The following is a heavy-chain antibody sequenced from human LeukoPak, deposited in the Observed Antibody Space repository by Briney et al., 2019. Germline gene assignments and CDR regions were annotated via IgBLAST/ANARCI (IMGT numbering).Heavy chain of an antibody. CDR1: GFTFSSYE. Sequence: GGSLRLSCAASGFTFSSYEMNWVRRAPGKGLEWVSYISSSGSTIYYADSVKGRFTISRDNTKNSLYLQMNSLRAEDKAVYYSASLGYCSGCSCYYSGNWFDPWGQGTLVTVSS. CDR3: ASLGYCSGCSCYYSGNWFDP. J-gene: IGHJ5*02. D-gene: IGHD2-15*01. V-gene: IGHV3-48*03. CDR2: ISSSGSTI.